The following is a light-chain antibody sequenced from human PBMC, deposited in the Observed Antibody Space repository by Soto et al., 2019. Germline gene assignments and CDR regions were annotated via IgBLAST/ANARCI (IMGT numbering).Light chain of an antibody. CDR2: GAF. CDR3: QQYGSSPALT. Sequence: EIMLTQSPATLSVSPGERATLSCRASQSINSNLAWYQQKPGQAPSLLIYGAFTRATGIPDRFSGSGSGTDFTLTISRLEPEDFAVYYCQQYGSSPALTFGGGTEVDNK. J-gene: IGKJ4*01. CDR1: QSINSN. V-gene: IGKV3-20*01.